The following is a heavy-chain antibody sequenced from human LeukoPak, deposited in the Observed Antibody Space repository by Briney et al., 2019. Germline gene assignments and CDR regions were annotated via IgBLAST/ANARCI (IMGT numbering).Heavy chain of an antibody. CDR1: GFTFSYYN. CDR2: IRHDESDQ. J-gene: IGHJ4*02. Sequence: GGSLRLSCAASGFTFSYYNMHWVRQAPGKGLEWVAMIRHDESDQYYVDSVKGRFFISRDNSKSTLSLQMNSLRIEDTALYYCAKDSGASKAFFDYFGQGTLVTVPS. CDR3: AKDSGASKAFFDY. D-gene: IGHD3-10*01. V-gene: IGHV3-30*02.